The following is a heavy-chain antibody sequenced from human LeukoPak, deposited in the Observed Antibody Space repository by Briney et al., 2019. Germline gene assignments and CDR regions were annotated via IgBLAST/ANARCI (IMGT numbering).Heavy chain of an antibody. D-gene: IGHD3-22*01. CDR3: ARILNAYYYNDSGYFDY. V-gene: IGHV4-39*07. Sequence: SETLSLTCTVSGGSISSSSYYWGWIRQPPGKGLEWIGSIYYSGSTYYNPSLKSRVTISVDTSKNQFSLKLSSVTAADTAVYYCARILNAYYYNDSGYFDYWGQETLVTVSS. CDR1: GGSISSSSYY. J-gene: IGHJ4*02. CDR2: IYYSGST.